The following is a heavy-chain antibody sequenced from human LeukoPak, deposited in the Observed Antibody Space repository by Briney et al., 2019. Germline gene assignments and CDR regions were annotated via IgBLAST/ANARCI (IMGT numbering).Heavy chain of an antibody. CDR1: GGTFSSYA. CDR2: IIPIFGTA. D-gene: IGHD6-19*01. CDR3: ASYGNAWSLDH. V-gene: IGHV1-69*06. Sequence: SVKVSCKASGGTFSSYAISWVRQAPGQGLEWMGGIIPIFGTANYAQKFRGRVTITADKSTRTAYMELSSLRSEDTAVYYCASYGNAWSLDHWGQGTLVTVSS. J-gene: IGHJ4*02.